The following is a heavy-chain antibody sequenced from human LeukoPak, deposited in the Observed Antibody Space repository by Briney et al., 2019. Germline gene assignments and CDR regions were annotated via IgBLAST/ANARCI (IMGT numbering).Heavy chain of an antibody. CDR3: ARSQFYGSGSYQGRWFDP. V-gene: IGHV4-39*07. Sequence: SETLSLTCTVSGDSISSSNSYWGWIRQPPGKGLEWIGGIYYSGNTYYNPSLKSRVNISVDTSKNQFSLKLTSVTAADTAVYYCARSQFYGSGSYQGRWFDPWGQGTLVTVSS. J-gene: IGHJ5*02. CDR2: IYYSGNT. D-gene: IGHD3-10*01. CDR1: GDSISSSNSY.